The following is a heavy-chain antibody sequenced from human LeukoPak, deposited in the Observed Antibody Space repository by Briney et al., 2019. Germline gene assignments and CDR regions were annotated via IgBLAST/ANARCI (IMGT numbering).Heavy chain of an antibody. V-gene: IGHV4-34*01. Sequence: SETLSLTCAVYGGSFSGYYWSWIRQPPGKGLEWIGEINHSRSTNYNPSLKSRVTISVDTSKNQFSLKLSSVTAADTAVYYCARFGSGWHYFDYWGQGTLVTVSS. CDR3: ARFGSGWHYFDY. CDR2: INHSRST. CDR1: GGSFSGYY. D-gene: IGHD6-19*01. J-gene: IGHJ4*02.